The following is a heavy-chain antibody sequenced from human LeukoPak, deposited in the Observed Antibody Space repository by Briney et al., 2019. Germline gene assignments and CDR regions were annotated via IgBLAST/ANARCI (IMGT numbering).Heavy chain of an antibody. D-gene: IGHD7-27*01. J-gene: IGHJ3*02. V-gene: IGHV3-11*04. Sequence: GGSLRLSCGASGFTFSDSFMSWIRQPPGKGLEWLSYISTSGSVTDYADSVKGRFTISRDNAKKLVYLELKSLRAEDTALYYCVREDSWGAFDIWGQGTMVIVSS. CDR2: ISTSGSVT. CDR1: GFTFSDSF. CDR3: VREDSWGAFDI.